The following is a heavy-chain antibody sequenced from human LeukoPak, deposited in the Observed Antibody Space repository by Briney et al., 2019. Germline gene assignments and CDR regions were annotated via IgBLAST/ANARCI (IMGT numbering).Heavy chain of an antibody. CDR3: ARDHDFWSGYDWFDP. CDR1: GGSISSSSYY. D-gene: IGHD3-3*01. Sequence: SETLSLTCTVSGGSISSSSYYWGWIRQPPGKGLEWIGSIYNSGSTYYNPSLKSRVTISVVTSKNQFSLKLSSVTAADTAVYYCARDHDFWSGYDWFDPWGQGTLVTVSS. V-gene: IGHV4-39*07. CDR2: IYNSGST. J-gene: IGHJ5*02.